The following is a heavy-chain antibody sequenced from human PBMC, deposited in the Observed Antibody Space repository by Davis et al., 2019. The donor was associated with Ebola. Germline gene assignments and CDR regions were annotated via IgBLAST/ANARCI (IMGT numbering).Heavy chain of an antibody. V-gene: IGHV3-53*04. D-gene: IGHD5-24*01. CDR1: GFTFSSYA. J-gene: IGHJ3*02. CDR2: IYSGGST. Sequence: PGGSLRLSCAASGFTFSSYAMSWVRQAPGKGLEWVSVIYSGGSTYYADSVKGRFTISRHNSKNTLYLQMNSLRAEDTAVYYCARGLRDGYNYDAFDIWGQGTMVTVSS. CDR3: ARGLRDGYNYDAFDI.